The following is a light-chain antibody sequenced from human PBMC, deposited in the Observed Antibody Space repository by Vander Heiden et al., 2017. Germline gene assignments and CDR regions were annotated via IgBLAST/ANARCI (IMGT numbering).Light chain of an antibody. J-gene: IGKJ4*01. V-gene: IGKV4-1*01. CDR3: QQDDSTPLT. Sequence: DILMTQSPDSLPVSLGERATINCKSSQSVLYSSNNKNYLAWYQQKPGQPPKLLIYWASTRESGVPDRFRGSGSGTDFTLTISSLQAEDVAVYYCQQDDSTPLTFGGGTKVEIK. CDR1: QSVLYSSNNKNY. CDR2: WAS.